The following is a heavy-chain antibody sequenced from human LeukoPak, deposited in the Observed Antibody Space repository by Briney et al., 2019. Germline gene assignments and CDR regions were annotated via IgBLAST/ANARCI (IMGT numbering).Heavy chain of an antibody. CDR2: TYYRSKWYN. Sequence: SQTLSLTCAISGDSVSSNSAAWNWIRQSPSRGLEWLGRTYYRSKWYNDYAVSVKSRITINPDTSKNQFSLQLNSVTPEDTAVYCCARDQGSGYDYSGYFDYWGQGTLVTVSS. V-gene: IGHV6-1*01. D-gene: IGHD5-12*01. CDR1: GDSVSSNSAA. J-gene: IGHJ4*02. CDR3: ARDQGSGYDYSGYFDY.